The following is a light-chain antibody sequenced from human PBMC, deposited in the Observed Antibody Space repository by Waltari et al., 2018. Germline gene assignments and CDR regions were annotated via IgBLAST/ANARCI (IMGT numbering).Light chain of an antibody. V-gene: IGKV3-20*01. CDR3: QQHGTLPAT. J-gene: IGKJ1*01. CDR1: QTGGSSS. Sequence: EIVLTQAPGTASLSPGESVTLSCRASQTGGSSSLAWYQQKPGQASRLVIYRASRRATGIPDRFSGSGSGTDFSLTISRLEPEDFAGYYCQQHGTLPATFGQGTKVEIK. CDR2: RAS.